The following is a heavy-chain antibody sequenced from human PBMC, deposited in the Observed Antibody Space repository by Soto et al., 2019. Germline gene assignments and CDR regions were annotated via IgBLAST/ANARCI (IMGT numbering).Heavy chain of an antibody. CDR2: ISGSGGST. CDR3: AKVFHTRSIFGVVTYYFDY. CDR1: RFTFSSYD. V-gene: IGHV3-23*01. Sequence: GGSLRLSCAASRFTFSSYDMSWVRQAPGKGLEWVSAISGSGGSTYYADSVKGRFTISRDNSKNTLYLQMNSLRAEDTAVYYCAKVFHTRSIFGVVTYYFDYWGQGTLVTVSS. J-gene: IGHJ4*02. D-gene: IGHD3-3*02.